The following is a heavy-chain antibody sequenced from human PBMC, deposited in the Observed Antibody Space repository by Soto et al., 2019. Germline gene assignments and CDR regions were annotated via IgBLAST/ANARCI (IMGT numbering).Heavy chain of an antibody. CDR3: ASAPELGNLAFDI. Sequence: GGSLRLSCAASGFTVSSNYMSWVRQAPGKGLEWVSVIYSGGSTYYADSVKGRFTISRHNSKNTLYLQMNSLRAEDTAVYYCASAPELGNLAFDIWGQGTMVTVS. V-gene: IGHV3-53*04. CDR2: IYSGGST. J-gene: IGHJ3*02. D-gene: IGHD3-3*02. CDR1: GFTVSSNY.